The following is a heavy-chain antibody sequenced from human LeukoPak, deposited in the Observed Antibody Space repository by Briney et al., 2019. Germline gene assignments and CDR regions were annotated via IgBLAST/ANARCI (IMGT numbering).Heavy chain of an antibody. Sequence: GGSLRLSCAASGFTFSSYGMSWVRQAPGKGLEWVSAISGSGGSTYYADSVKGRFTISRDNSKNTLYLQMNSLRAEDTAVYYCAKEVIVVVPGTYYFDYWGQGTLVTVSS. D-gene: IGHD2-2*01. V-gene: IGHV3-23*01. CDR2: ISGSGGST. CDR3: AKEVIVVVPGTYYFDY. J-gene: IGHJ4*02. CDR1: GFTFSSYG.